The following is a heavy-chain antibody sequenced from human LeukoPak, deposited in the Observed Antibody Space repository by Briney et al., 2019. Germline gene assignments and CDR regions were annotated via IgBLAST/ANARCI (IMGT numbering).Heavy chain of an antibody. V-gene: IGHV4-59*08. CDR1: GGSISSYY. Sequence: SETLSLTCTVSGGSISSYYWSWIRQPPGKGLEWIGYIYYSGSTNYNPSLKSRVTISVDTSKNQFSLKLSSVTAADTAVYYCAKWGGNGDYDFDYWGQGTLVTVSS. D-gene: IGHD4-17*01. J-gene: IGHJ4*02. CDR2: IYYSGST. CDR3: AKWGGNGDYDFDY.